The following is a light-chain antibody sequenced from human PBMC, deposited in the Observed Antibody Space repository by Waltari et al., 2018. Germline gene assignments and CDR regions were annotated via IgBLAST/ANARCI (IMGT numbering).Light chain of an antibody. Sequence: DIQMTQSPSTLSASVGDRVTITCRASKSISSWLAWYQQKPGKAPKLLIYKASSLESGVPSRFSGSGSGTEFTLTIRSLQPDDFATYYFQQYNSYPLTFGGGTKVEIK. CDR2: KAS. CDR3: QQYNSYPLT. CDR1: KSISSW. J-gene: IGKJ4*01. V-gene: IGKV1-5*03.